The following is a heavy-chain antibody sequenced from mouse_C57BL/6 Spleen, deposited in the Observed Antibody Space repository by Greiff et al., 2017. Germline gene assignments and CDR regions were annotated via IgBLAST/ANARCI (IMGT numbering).Heavy chain of an antibody. J-gene: IGHJ2*01. D-gene: IGHD1-1*01. V-gene: IGHV1-50*01. CDR2: IDPSDTYT. Sequence: VQLQESGAELVKPGASVKLSCKASGYTFTSYWMQWVKQRPGQGLEWIGQIDPSDTYTNYNQKFKGKATLTVDTSSSTAYMQLSSLTSEDSAVYYCARSGGSSFFDYWGQGTTLTVSS. CDR3: ARSGGSSFFDY. CDR1: GYTFTSYW.